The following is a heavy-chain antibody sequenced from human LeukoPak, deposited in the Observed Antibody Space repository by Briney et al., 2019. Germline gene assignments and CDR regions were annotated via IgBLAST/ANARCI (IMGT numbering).Heavy chain of an antibody. CDR1: GGSFSGYY. Sequence: PSETLSLTCAVYGGSFSGYYWSWIRQPPGKGLEWIGEINHSGSTNYNPSLKSRVTISVDTSKNQFSLKLSSVTAADTAVYYCVRSPPHCSGGSCYSGLSDYWGQGTLVTVSS. V-gene: IGHV4-34*01. D-gene: IGHD2-15*01. J-gene: IGHJ4*02. CDR3: VRSPPHCSGGSCYSGLSDY. CDR2: INHSGST.